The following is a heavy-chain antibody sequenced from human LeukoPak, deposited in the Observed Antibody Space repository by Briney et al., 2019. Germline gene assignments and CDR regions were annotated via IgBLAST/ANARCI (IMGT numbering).Heavy chain of an antibody. CDR3: ARRRKGDAFDI. Sequence: SETLSLTCTVSGGTIDTYTWSWIRQPPGKGLEWIGYIDYAGNTNYNPSLKSRVSMSVDTSKNQFSLKLSSVTAADTAMYYCARRRKGDAFDIWGQGTMVTVSS. J-gene: IGHJ3*02. CDR1: GGTIDTYT. V-gene: IGHV4-59*08. CDR2: IDYAGNT.